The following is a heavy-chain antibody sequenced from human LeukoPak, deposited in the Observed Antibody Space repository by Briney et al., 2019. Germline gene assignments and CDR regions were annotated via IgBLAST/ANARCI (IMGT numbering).Heavy chain of an antibody. CDR1: GFTFSSYE. Sequence: GGSLRLSCAASGFTFSSYEMNWVRQAPGKGLEWVSYISATGNTIFYADSVKGRFTVSRDNAKNSLYLQMNSLRTEDTAVYYCAKGYYGYDFWSGGDYWGQGTLVIVSS. D-gene: IGHD3-3*01. J-gene: IGHJ4*02. CDR3: AKGYYGYDFWSGGDY. V-gene: IGHV3-48*03. CDR2: ISATGNTI.